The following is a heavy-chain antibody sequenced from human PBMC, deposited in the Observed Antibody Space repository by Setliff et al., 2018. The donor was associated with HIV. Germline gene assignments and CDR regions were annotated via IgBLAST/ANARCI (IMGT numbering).Heavy chain of an antibody. J-gene: IGHJ3*02. CDR3: TMKYYYSSGPSEDDAFDI. D-gene: IGHD3-10*01. CDR2: ISSSGSTI. V-gene: IGHV3-48*03. CDR1: TFTFSSYE. Sequence: GGSLRLSCAASTFTFSSYEMNWVRQAPGKGLEWVSYISSSGSTIYNADSVKGRFSISRDNPKNTVYLQMNSLRPEDTAVYYCTMKYYYSSGPSEDDAFDIWGQGTMVTVSS.